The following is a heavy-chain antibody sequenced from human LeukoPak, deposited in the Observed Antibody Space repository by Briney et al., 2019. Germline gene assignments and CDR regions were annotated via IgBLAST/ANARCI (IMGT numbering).Heavy chain of an antibody. CDR2: IRSKANSYAT. Sequence: PGGSLRLSCGASGFTFSGSAMHWVRQASGKGLEGVGRIRSKANSYATAYAASVKGRFTISRGDSKNTAYLQMNSLKTEDTAVYYCTSGPYCSGGSCYDYWGQGTLVTVSS. J-gene: IGHJ4*02. CDR3: TSGPYCSGGSCYDY. CDR1: GFTFSGSA. D-gene: IGHD2-15*01. V-gene: IGHV3-73*01.